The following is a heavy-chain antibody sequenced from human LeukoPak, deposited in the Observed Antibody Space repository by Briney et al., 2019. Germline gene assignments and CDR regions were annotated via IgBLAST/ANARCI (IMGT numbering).Heavy chain of an antibody. CDR3: ARQLMITFGGVIVIRYFDY. V-gene: IGHV4-39*01. CDR2: IYYSGST. Sequence: SGTLSLTCTVSGGSISSSSYYWGWIRQPPGKGLEWIGSIYYSGSTYYNPSLKSRVTISVDTSKNQFSLKLSSVTAADTAVYYCARQLMITFGGVIVIRYFDYWGQGTLVTVSS. CDR1: GGSISSSSYY. J-gene: IGHJ4*02. D-gene: IGHD3-16*02.